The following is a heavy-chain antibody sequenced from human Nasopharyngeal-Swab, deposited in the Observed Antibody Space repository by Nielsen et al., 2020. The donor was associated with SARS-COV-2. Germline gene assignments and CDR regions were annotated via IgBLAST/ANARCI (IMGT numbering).Heavy chain of an antibody. CDR3: ARDPGYCSSTSCYEFDY. CDR2: ISSSSSYI. Sequence: GESLKISCAASGFTFSSYSMNWVRQAPGKGLEWVSSISSSSSYIYYADSVKGRFTISRDNAKNSLYLQMNSLRAEDTAVYYCARDPGYCSSTSCYEFDYWGQGTLVTVSS. V-gene: IGHV3-21*01. D-gene: IGHD2-2*01. CDR1: GFTFSSYS. J-gene: IGHJ4*02.